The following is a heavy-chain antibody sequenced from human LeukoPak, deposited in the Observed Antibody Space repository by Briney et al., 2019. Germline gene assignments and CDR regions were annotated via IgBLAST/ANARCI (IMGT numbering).Heavy chain of an antibody. J-gene: IGHJ4*02. CDR1: GFTFSSYG. Sequence: GGSLRLSCAASGFTFSSYGMHWVRQAPGKGLEWVAVISYDGRNKYYADSVKGRFTISRDNSKNTLYLQMNSLRAEDTAVYYCAKIATYYYDSSGYHSKNDYWGQGTLVTVSS. CDR3: AKIATYYYDSSGYHSKNDY. V-gene: IGHV3-30*18. D-gene: IGHD3-22*01. CDR2: ISYDGRNK.